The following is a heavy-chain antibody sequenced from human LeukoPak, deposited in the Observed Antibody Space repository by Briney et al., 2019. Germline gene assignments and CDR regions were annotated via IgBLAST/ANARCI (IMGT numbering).Heavy chain of an antibody. Sequence: GESLKISCKGSGYTFSSYWIGWVRQMPGKGLEWMGIIYPGDSDTRYSPSLQGQVTISVDTSIGTAYLQRSSLKASDTAIYYCARQNDFRLDYWGQGTLVTVSS. CDR3: ARQNDFRLDY. D-gene: IGHD3-3*01. J-gene: IGHJ4*02. V-gene: IGHV5-51*01. CDR2: IYPGDSDT. CDR1: GYTFSSYW.